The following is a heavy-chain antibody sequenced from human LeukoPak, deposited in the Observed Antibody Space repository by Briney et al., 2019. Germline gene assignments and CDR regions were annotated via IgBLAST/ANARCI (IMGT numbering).Heavy chain of an antibody. J-gene: IGHJ6*02. Sequence: GGSLRLSCAASGFAFSTYGMSWVRQAPGKGLEWVSALSGSGSTTYYADSVKGRFTISRDNSRNTLYLQMNSLRAEDTAVYYCAKIPDYYGSVSMDVWGQGTTVTVSS. CDR1: GFAFSTYG. CDR2: LSGSGSTT. CDR3: AKIPDYYGSVSMDV. V-gene: IGHV3-23*01. D-gene: IGHD3-10*01.